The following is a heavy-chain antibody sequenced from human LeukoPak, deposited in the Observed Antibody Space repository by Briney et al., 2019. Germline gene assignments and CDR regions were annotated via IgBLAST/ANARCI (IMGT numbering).Heavy chain of an antibody. J-gene: IGHJ3*02. D-gene: IGHD1-26*01. CDR3: ARKRGVGADRNAFDI. CDR2: ISPNSVEK. V-gene: IGHV1-2*02. Sequence: ASVKVSCKASGYTFSDYYMHWVRQAPAQGLEWMGWISPNSVEKVYAQKFQGRVTITRDTSISTAYMELSRLRSDDTAVYYCARKRGVGADRNAFDIWGQGTMVTVSS. CDR1: GYTFSDYY.